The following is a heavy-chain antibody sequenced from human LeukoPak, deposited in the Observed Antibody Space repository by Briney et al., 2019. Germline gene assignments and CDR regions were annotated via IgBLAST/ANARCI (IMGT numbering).Heavy chain of an antibody. V-gene: IGHV1-8*01. J-gene: IGHJ6*02. Sequence: ASVKVSCKASGYTFTSYDINWVRQATGQGLEWMGWMNPNIGNTGCAQKFQGRVNMTRNSSIRPAYMELGSLRCEAPAVHYFARGVKWPVRFRSARGGMDVWGQGTTVTVSS. D-gene: IGHD6-19*01. CDR2: MNPNIGNT. CDR1: GYTFTSYD. CDR3: ARGVKWPVRFRSARGGMDV.